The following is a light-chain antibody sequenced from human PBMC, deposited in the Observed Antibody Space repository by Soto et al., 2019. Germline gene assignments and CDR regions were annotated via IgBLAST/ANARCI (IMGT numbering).Light chain of an antibody. Sequence: QSVLTQPASVSGSPGQSITISCTGTSSDVGGYNYVSWYQQHPGKAPKLMIYDVTNRPSGVSNRFSGSKSGNTASLTISGLQAEHDADDYYCSYTSSSTSEVFGTGTKVTVL. V-gene: IGLV2-14*01. J-gene: IGLJ1*01. CDR2: DVT. CDR1: SSDVGGYNY. CDR3: CSYTSSSTSEV.